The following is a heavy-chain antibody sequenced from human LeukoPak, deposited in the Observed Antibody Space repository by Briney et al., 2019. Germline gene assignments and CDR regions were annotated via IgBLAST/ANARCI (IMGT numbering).Heavy chain of an antibody. Sequence: SETLSLTCSVSGGSMSSYYWSWIRQPPGKGLEWIGEINHSGSTNYNPSLKSRVAISVDTSKNQFSLKLSSVTAADTAVYYCARGDSSSWDIVGRYFDLWGRGTLVTVSS. D-gene: IGHD6-13*01. J-gene: IGHJ2*01. V-gene: IGHV4-34*01. CDR2: INHSGST. CDR3: ARGDSSSWDIVGRYFDL. CDR1: GGSMSSYY.